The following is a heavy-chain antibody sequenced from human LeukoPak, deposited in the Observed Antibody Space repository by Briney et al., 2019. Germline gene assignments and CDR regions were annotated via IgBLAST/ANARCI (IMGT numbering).Heavy chain of an antibody. CDR2: INPNSGGT. Sequence: ASVKVSCKASGYTFTGYYMHWVRQAPGQGLEWMGWINPNSGGTNYAQKFQGRVTMTRDTSISTAYMELSRLRSDDTAVYYCARAHLKYSGYDSVAHWGQGTLVTVSS. V-gene: IGHV1-2*02. D-gene: IGHD5-12*01. CDR1: GYTFTGYY. J-gene: IGHJ5*02. CDR3: ARAHLKYSGYDSVAH.